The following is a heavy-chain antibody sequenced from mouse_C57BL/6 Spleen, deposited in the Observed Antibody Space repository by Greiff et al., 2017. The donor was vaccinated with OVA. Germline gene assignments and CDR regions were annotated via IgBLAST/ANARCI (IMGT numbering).Heavy chain of an antibody. CDR2: ISSGSSTI. D-gene: IGHD1-1*01. CDR1: GFTFSDYG. V-gene: IGHV5-17*01. J-gene: IGHJ4*01. CDR3: ARPLTAVFMAMDY. Sequence: EVMLVESGGGLVKPGGSLKLSCAASGFTFSDYGMHWVRQAPEKGLEWVAYISSGSSTIYYADTVKGRFTIARDNAKNPLFLQMTSLRSEDTAMYYCARPLTAVFMAMDYWGQGTSVTVSS.